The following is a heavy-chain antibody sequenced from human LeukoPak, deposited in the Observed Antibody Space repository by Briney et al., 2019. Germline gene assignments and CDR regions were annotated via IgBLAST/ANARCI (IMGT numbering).Heavy chain of an antibody. J-gene: IGHJ4*02. CDR3: ASWGYQWDY. CDR2: IIPIFGTA. D-gene: IGHD2-2*01. CDR1: GGTFSSYA. Sequence: ASVKVSCKASGGTFSSYAISWVRQAPGQGLEWMGGIIPIFGTANYAQKFQGRVTITADESTSTAYMELRSLRSDDTAVYYCASWGYQWDYWGQGTLVTVSS. V-gene: IGHV1-69*13.